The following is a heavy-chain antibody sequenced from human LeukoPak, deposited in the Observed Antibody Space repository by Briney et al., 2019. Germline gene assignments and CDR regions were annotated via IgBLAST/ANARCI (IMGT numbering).Heavy chain of an antibody. CDR1: GYTFTSYG. V-gene: IGHV1-18*01. Sequence: ASVKVSCKASGYTFTSYGFSWVRQAPGQGLEWMGWISAYYGTTNYAQKLQGRVTLTTDTSTSTAYMELRSLRSDDTAIYYCARAGRSTVTRDAWFDPWGQGTLVTVSS. J-gene: IGHJ5*02. D-gene: IGHD4-17*01. CDR2: ISAYYGTT. CDR3: ARAGRSTVTRDAWFDP.